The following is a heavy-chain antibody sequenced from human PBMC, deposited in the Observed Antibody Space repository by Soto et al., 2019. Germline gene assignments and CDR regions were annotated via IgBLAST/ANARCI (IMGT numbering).Heavy chain of an antibody. V-gene: IGHV3-21*01. CDR3: ARGRGNDWYSDY. CDR1: GFTFSEYT. D-gene: IGHD5-12*01. Sequence: DVQLVESGGGLVRPGGSLRLSCTASGFTFSEYTMSWVRQAPGKGLEWVSSITHSGTYVYYADSVKGRFTISRDSASNSLFVQMTSLRAAETAVFHGARGRGNDWYSDYWGQGTLVPVSS. CDR2: ITHSGTYV. J-gene: IGHJ4*02.